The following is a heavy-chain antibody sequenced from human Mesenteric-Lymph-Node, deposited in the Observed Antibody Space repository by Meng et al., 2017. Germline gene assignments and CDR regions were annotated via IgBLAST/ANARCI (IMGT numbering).Heavy chain of an antibody. CDR2: INPSKGTT. CDR3: ARGHSLITFGGVIVQGDYYGMDV. V-gene: IGHV1-46*01. Sequence: ASVKVSCQASGYTFTSYYLHWVRQAPGQGLEWMGIINPSKGTTSYTQKLQDRLTMTRDTSTGTVYMELSSLRSEDTAVYYCARGHSLITFGGVIVQGDYYGMDVWGQGTTVTVSS. D-gene: IGHD3-16*02. J-gene: IGHJ6*02. CDR1: GYTFTSYY.